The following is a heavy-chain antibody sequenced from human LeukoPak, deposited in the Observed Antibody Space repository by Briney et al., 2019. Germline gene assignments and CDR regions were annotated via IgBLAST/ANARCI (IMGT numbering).Heavy chain of an antibody. J-gene: IGHJ6*04. V-gene: IGHV3-48*03. CDR3: AELGITMIGGV. Sequence: PGGSLRLSCAPSVFTFSSYEMNWVRQAPGKGLEWVSYISSSDSTIYYADSVKGRFTISRDNAKNSLYLQMNSLRAEYRAVYYCAELGITMIGGVWGKGTTVTISS. CDR1: VFTFSSYE. D-gene: IGHD3-10*02. CDR2: ISSSDSTI.